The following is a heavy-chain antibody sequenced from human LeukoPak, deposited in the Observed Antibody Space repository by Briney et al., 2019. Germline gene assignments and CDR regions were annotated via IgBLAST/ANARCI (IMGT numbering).Heavy chain of an antibody. D-gene: IGHD6-19*01. CDR3: ARDHSSGYFDY. J-gene: IGHJ4*02. V-gene: IGHV3-30-3*01. CDR1: GFTFSSYA. Sequence: PGRSLRLSCAASGFTFSSYAMHWVRQAPGKGLEWVAVIPYDGSNKYYADSVKGRFTISRDNSKNTLYLQMNSLRAEDTAVYYCARDHSSGYFDYWGQGTLVTVSS. CDR2: IPYDGSNK.